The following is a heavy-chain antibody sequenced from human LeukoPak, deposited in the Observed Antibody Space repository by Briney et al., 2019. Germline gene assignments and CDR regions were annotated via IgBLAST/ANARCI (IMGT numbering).Heavy chain of an antibody. CDR3: TRAITYFYGSVTYDWFDS. CDR2: IKSDGST. J-gene: IGHJ5*01. CDR1: GFTFSSYE. V-gene: IGHV3-74*01. D-gene: IGHD3-10*01. Sequence: GGSLRLSCAASGFTFSSYEMNWVRQAPGKGLMWVARIKSDGSTIYADSVQGRFTISRDNAKNMVYLQMNSLRADDTAIYYCTRAITYFYGSVTYDWFDSWGQGIRVTVSS.